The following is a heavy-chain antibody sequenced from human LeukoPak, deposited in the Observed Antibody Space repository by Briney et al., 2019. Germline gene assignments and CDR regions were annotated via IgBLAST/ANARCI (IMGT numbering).Heavy chain of an antibody. V-gene: IGHV4-59*08. Sequence: SETLSLTCTVSGGSISSYYWSWIRQPPGKGLEWVGYIYFSGTTNYNPSLKSRVAISVDTSKNHLSLKLSSVTAADTAVYYCVRQSGGGYNSGVFDIWGPGTMVTVSS. CDR1: GGSISSYY. J-gene: IGHJ3*02. D-gene: IGHD5-24*01. CDR3: VRQSGGGYNSGVFDI. CDR2: IYFSGTT.